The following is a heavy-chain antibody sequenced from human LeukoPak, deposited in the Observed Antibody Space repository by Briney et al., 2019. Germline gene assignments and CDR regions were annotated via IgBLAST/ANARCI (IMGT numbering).Heavy chain of an antibody. J-gene: IGHJ6*03. CDR2: ISGSGGST. Sequence: PGGSLRLSCAASGFTFSSYAMSWVHQAPGKGLEWVSAISGSGGSTYYADSVKGRFTISRDNSKNTLYLQMNSLRAEDTAVYYCTRVGLTDYYMEVWGKGTTVTVSS. CDR3: TRVGLTDYYMEV. CDR1: GFTFSSYA. V-gene: IGHV3-23*01.